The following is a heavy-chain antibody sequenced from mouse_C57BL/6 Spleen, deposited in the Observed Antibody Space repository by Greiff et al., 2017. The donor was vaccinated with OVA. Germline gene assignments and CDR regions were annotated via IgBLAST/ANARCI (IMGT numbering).Heavy chain of an antibody. CDR1: GYTFTSYG. CDR2: IYPRSGNT. CDR3: AREGYGNYEAMDY. Sequence: VQLQESGAELARPGASVKLSCKASGYTFTSYGISWVKQRTGQGLEWIGEIYPRSGNTYYNEKFKGKATLTADKSSSTAYMELRSLTSEDSAVYFCAREGYGNYEAMDYWGQGTSVTVSS. V-gene: IGHV1-81*01. D-gene: IGHD2-10*02. J-gene: IGHJ4*01.